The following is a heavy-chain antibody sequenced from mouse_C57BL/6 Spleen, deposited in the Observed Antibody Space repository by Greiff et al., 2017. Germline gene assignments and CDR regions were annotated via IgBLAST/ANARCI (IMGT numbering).Heavy chain of an antibody. J-gene: IGHJ4*01. D-gene: IGHD1-1*01. Sequence: EVKLMESEGGLVQPGSSMKLSCTASGFTFSDYYMAWVRQVPEKGLEWVANINYDGSSTYYLDSLKSRFIISRDNAKNILYLQMSSLKSEDTATYYCAREGGRGYYAMDYWGQGTSVTVSS. CDR1: GFTFSDYY. CDR3: AREGGRGYYAMDY. V-gene: IGHV5-16*01. CDR2: INYDGSST.